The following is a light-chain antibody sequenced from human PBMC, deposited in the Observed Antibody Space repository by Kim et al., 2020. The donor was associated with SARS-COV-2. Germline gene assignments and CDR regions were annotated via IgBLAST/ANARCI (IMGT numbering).Light chain of an antibody. Sequence: EIVMTQSPATLSVSPGESVTLSCRASQTISEYLAWYQQKPGQSPRLLIYGAFIRATGIPDRFSGSVSGTDFSLTISSLQSEDLAVYYCQQYSDWPLITFGQGTRLEIK. V-gene: IGKV3-15*01. CDR3: QQYSDWPLIT. CDR2: GAF. J-gene: IGKJ5*01. CDR1: QTISEY.